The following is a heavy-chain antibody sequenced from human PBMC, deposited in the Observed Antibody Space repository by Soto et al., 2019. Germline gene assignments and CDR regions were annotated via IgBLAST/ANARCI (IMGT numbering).Heavy chain of an antibody. Sequence: QVQLVESGGGVVQPGRSLRLSCAASGFTFSSYGMHWVRQAPGKGLEWVAVIWYDGSNKYYADSVQGRFTISRDNSKNTLYLQMNSLRAEDTPVYYCATDARFGYGRHIDVWGKGTTGTVAS. V-gene: IGHV3-33*01. J-gene: IGHJ6*03. CDR2: IWYDGSNK. D-gene: IGHD5-12*01. CDR1: GFTFSSYG. CDR3: ATDARFGYGRHIDV.